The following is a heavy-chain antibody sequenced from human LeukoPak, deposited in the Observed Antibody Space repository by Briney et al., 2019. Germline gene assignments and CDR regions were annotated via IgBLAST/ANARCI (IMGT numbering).Heavy chain of an antibody. D-gene: IGHD6-6*01. CDR2: ISGSGSTI. CDR3: ARGSRSSDY. V-gene: IGHV3-48*01. CDR1: GFSFSSFT. J-gene: IGHJ4*02. Sequence: GGSLRLSCAASGFSFSSFTMNWVRQAPGKGLEWISYISGSGSTIYYADSVKCRFTISRDNAKNSLYLQMINLIAEDTAVYYCARGSRSSDYWGQGTLVTVSS.